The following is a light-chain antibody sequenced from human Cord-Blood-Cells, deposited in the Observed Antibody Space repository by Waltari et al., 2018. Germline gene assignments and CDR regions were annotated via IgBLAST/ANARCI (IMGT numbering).Light chain of an antibody. Sequence: QSALTQPASVSGSPGQSITISCTGTSSDVGGYNYVSCYQQHPGKAPKLMLYAVSNRPSGVSNRCSGSKSGNTASLTISGLQAEDEAAYYCSSYTSSSTFYVFGTGTKVTVL. CDR2: AVS. CDR3: SSYTSSSTFYV. J-gene: IGLJ1*01. CDR1: SSDVGGYNY. V-gene: IGLV2-14*01.